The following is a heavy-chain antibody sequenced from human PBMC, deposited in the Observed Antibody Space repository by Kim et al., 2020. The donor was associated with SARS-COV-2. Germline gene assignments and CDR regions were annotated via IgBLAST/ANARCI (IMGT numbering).Heavy chain of an antibody. V-gene: IGHV3-21*01. CDR3: ARRMGDYGEGNWFDP. Sequence: DPVKGRFTIARDNAKNSLYLQMNSLRAEDTAVYYCARRMGDYGEGNWFDPWGQGTLVTVSS. D-gene: IGHD4-17*01. J-gene: IGHJ5*02.